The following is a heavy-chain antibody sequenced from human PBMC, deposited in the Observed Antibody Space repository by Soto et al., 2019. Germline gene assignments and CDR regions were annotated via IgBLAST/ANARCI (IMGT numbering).Heavy chain of an antibody. D-gene: IGHD6-19*01. CDR2: ISGSGGST. CDR3: AKTFHQWLVPSTGDYFDY. V-gene: IGHV3-23*01. J-gene: IGHJ4*02. Sequence: GGSLRLSCAASGFTFSSYAMSWVRQAPGKGLEWVSAISGSGGSTYYADSVKGRFTIFRDNSKTTLYLQMNSLRAEDTAVYYCAKTFHQWLVPSTGDYFDYWGQGTLVTVSS. CDR1: GFTFSSYA.